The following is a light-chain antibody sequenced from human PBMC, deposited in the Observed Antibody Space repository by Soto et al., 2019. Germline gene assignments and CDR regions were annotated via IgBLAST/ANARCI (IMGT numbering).Light chain of an antibody. Sequence: QSALTQPASVSGSPGQSITISCTGTSSDVGGYNYVSWYQQHPGKAPKLMIYEVSNRPSGVSNRFSGSKSGNTASLTISGPQAEGGADYYCSSYTSSGCDYVFGTGTKLTVL. V-gene: IGLV2-14*01. CDR1: SSDVGGYNY. CDR3: SSYTSSGCDYV. CDR2: EVS. J-gene: IGLJ1*01.